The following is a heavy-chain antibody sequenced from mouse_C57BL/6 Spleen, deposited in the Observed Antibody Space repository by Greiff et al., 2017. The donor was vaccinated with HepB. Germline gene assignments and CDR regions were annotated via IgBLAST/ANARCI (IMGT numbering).Heavy chain of an antibody. J-gene: IGHJ2*01. CDR3: ARKYYGSWFDY. Sequence: EVKLMESGPELVKPGASVKMSCKASGYTFTDYNMHWVKQSHGKSLEWIGYINPNNGGTSYNQKFKGKATLTVNKSSSTAYMELRSLTSEDSAVYYCARKYYGSWFDYWGQGTTLTVSS. CDR2: INPNNGGT. V-gene: IGHV1-22*01. CDR1: GYTFTDYN. D-gene: IGHD1-1*01.